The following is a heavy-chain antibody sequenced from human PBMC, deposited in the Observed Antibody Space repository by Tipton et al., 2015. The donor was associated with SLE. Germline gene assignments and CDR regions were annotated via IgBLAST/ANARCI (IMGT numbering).Heavy chain of an antibody. D-gene: IGHD3-22*01. CDR1: GFSISSGYY. Sequence: LRLSCAVSGFSISSGYYWGWIRQPPGEGLEWIGSIHHSGNTYFSPSLKSRVTMSIDTSRNEVFLSLTSVTAADTAVYYCARHDYDSNGYYQHYFDYWGQGTLVTVSS. V-gene: IGHV4-38-2*01. J-gene: IGHJ4*02. CDR3: ARHDYDSNGYYQHYFDY. CDR2: IHHSGNT.